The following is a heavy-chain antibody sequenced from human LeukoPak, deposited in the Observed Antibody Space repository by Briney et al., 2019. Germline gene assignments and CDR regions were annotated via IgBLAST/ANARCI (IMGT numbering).Heavy chain of an antibody. V-gene: IGHV3-53*01. CDR3: ATSPSIMTAFRD. CDR2: IYSGGTT. D-gene: IGHD3-16*01. CDR1: GFTLYDYG. J-gene: IGHJ1*01. Sequence: PGGSLRLSCVASGFTLYDYGMSWVRQAPGEGLEWVSIIYSGGTTKYADSVRGRFTISRDKSKNTVHLQMNSLRAEDTAVYYCATSPSIMTAFRDWGQGTLVTVSS.